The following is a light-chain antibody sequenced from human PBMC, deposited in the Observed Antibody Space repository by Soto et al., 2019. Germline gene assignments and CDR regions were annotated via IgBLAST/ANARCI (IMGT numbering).Light chain of an antibody. CDR1: QSISSY. V-gene: IGKV1-39*01. J-gene: IGKJ3*01. CDR2: AAS. CDR3: QQSYSTPVT. Sequence: DIQMTQSPSSMSASVGDRVTITCRASQSISSYLNWYQQKPGKAPKLLIYAASSLQSGVPSRFSGSGSGTDFTLTISSLQPEEFATYYCQQSYSTPVTFGPGTKGDI.